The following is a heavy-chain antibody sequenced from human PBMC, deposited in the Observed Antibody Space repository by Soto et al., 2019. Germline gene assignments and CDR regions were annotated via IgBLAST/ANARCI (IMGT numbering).Heavy chain of an antibody. CDR3: TRVRSSSWGLDAFDI. Sequence: EVQLVESGGGLVQPGRSLRLSCAASGFTFSDHYMDWVRQAPGKGLEWVGRIRNKVNSYTTEYAASVKGRFTISRDDSKNSPYLQMNSLKTDDTAVYYCTRVRSSSWGLDAFDIWGQGTMVTVSS. D-gene: IGHD6-13*01. CDR2: IRNKVNSYTT. V-gene: IGHV3-72*01. J-gene: IGHJ3*02. CDR1: GFTFSDHY.